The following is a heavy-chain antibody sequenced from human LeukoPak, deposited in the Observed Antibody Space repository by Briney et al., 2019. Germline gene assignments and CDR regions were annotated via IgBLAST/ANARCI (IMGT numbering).Heavy chain of an antibody. Sequence: PSETLSLTCTVSGGSISSYYWSWIRQHPGKGLEWIGYIYYSGSTYYNPSLKSRVTISVDTSKNQFSLKLSSVTAADTAVYYCARTEIADYFDYWGQGTLVTVSS. V-gene: IGHV4-59*06. CDR1: GGSISSYY. CDR2: IYYSGST. CDR3: ARTEIADYFDY. D-gene: IGHD5-24*01. J-gene: IGHJ4*02.